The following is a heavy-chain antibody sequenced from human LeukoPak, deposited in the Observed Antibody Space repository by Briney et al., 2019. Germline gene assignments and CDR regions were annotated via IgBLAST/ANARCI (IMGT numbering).Heavy chain of an antibody. Sequence: HPGGSLRLSCVASGFTFSSTIMGWVRQAPGRGLEWVSSITAIDGRTYYADSVRGRFTISRDNSKNTVYLQLNSLRAGDTAIYYCTKDRRGPAAGTWYFDSWGQGTLVTVSS. V-gene: IGHV3-23*01. CDR1: GFTFSSTI. D-gene: IGHD6-13*01. CDR2: ITAIDGRT. J-gene: IGHJ4*02. CDR3: TKDRRGPAAGTWYFDS.